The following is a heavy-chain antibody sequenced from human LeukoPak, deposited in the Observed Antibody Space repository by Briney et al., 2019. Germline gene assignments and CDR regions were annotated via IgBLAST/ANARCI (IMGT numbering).Heavy chain of an antibody. CDR1: GGSFSDYY. V-gene: IGHV4-34*01. Sequence: KPSETLSLTCAVYGGSFSDYYWTWIRQSPGKGLEWIGEINHSGATDYNPSLKSRVTISVDTSKNQFSLKVRSVTAADTAVYYCARWVRGVIISFYYYNGMDVWGQGTTVTVSS. D-gene: IGHD3-10*01. CDR2: INHSGAT. J-gene: IGHJ6*02. CDR3: ARWVRGVIISFYYYNGMDV.